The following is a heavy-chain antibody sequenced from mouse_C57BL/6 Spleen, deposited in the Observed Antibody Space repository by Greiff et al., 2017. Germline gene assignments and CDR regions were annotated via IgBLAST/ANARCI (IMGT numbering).Heavy chain of an antibody. J-gene: IGHJ3*01. CDR1: GYTFTSYW. Sequence: VLLQQSGTELVKPGASVKLSCKASGYTFTSYWMHWVKQRPIQGLEWIGNIDPSDSETHYNQKFKDKATLTVDKSSSTAYMQLSSLTSEDSAVYYCARGDSSGSPFAYWGQGTLVTVSA. CDR2: IDPSDSET. CDR3: ARGDSSGSPFAY. D-gene: IGHD3-2*02. V-gene: IGHV1-52*01.